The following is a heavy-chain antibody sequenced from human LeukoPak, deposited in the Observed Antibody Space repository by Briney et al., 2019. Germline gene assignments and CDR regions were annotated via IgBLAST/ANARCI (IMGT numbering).Heavy chain of an antibody. CDR2: IYTSGST. Sequence: SQTLSLTCTVSGGSISSGSYYWSWIRQPAGKGLEWIGRIYTSGSTNYNPSLKSRVTISVDTSKNQFSLKLSSVTAADTAVYYCARAHPSYCSGGSCYGVYYYYMDVWGKGTTVTISS. J-gene: IGHJ6*03. CDR3: ARAHPSYCSGGSCYGVYYYYMDV. D-gene: IGHD2-15*01. V-gene: IGHV4-61*02. CDR1: GGSISSGSYY.